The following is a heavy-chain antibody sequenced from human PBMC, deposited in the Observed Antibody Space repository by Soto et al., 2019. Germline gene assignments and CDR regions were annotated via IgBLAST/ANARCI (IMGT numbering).Heavy chain of an antibody. V-gene: IGHV1-69*13. J-gene: IGHJ6*02. CDR3: ARGVAVAGTDYYYYYGMDV. Sequence: GASVKVSCKASGGTFSSYAISWVRQAPGQGLEWMGGIIPIFGTANYAQKFQGRVTITADGSTSTAYMELRSLRSDDTAVYYCARGVAVAGTDYYYYYGMDVWGQGTTVTVSS. CDR2: IIPIFGTA. CDR1: GGTFSSYA. D-gene: IGHD6-19*01.